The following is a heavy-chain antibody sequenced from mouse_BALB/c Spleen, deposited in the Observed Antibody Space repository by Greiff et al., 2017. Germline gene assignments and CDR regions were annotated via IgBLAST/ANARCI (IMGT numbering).Heavy chain of an antibody. CDR3: ARVHDGYYYFDY. V-gene: IGHV2-9*02. D-gene: IGHD2-3*01. CDR2: IWAGGST. J-gene: IGHJ2*01. CDR1: GFSLTSYG. Sequence: VKVVESGPGLVAPSQSLSITCTVSGFSLTSYGVHWVRQPPGKGLEWLGVIWAGGSTNYNSALMSRLSISKDNSKSQVFLKMNSLQTDDTAMYYCARVHDGYYYFDYWGQGTTLTVSS.